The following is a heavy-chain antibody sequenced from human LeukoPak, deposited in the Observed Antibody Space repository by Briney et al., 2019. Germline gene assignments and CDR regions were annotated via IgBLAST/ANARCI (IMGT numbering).Heavy chain of an antibody. Sequence: GGSLRLSCAASGFTFSSYDMHWVRQATGKGLEWVSAIGTAGDIYYPGSVKGRFTISRENAKNSLYLQMNSLRADDTAKYYCAKDHYGDYFATGAFDMWGQGTMVIVSS. J-gene: IGHJ3*02. CDR2: IGTAGDI. D-gene: IGHD4-17*01. V-gene: IGHV3-13*01. CDR1: GFTFSSYD. CDR3: AKDHYGDYFATGAFDM.